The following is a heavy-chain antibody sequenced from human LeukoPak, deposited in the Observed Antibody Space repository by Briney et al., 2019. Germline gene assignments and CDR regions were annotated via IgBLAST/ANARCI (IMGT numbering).Heavy chain of an antibody. Sequence: GGSLRLSCAASGFIFNNYVLVWVRQAPGKGLEWVSAISNDGGGTTYADFVKGRFSVSRDNSKNTLFLQMNSLRAEDTALYYCAIGSSGYFFDLWGQGTLVTVSS. D-gene: IGHD3-22*01. V-gene: IGHV3-23*01. CDR2: ISNDGGGT. J-gene: IGHJ4*02. CDR1: GFIFNNYV. CDR3: AIGSSGYFFDL.